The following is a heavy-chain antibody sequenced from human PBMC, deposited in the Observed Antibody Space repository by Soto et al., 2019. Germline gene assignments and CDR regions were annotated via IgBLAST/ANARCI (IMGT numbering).Heavy chain of an antibody. CDR2: ISGRGDST. V-gene: IGHV3-23*01. Sequence: EVQRLESGGGLVQPGGSLRLSCAASGFTFSSYAMTWVRQAPEKGLEWVSGISGRGDSTYYADSVKGRFTSSRDNSKNTLELEMNRLRAEDTAIYYCAKVCYQSIVLVEVVDYCGQGAPVTGS. CDR1: GFTFSSYA. D-gene: IGHD2-8*01. CDR3: AKVCYQSIVLVEVVDY. J-gene: IGHJ4*02.